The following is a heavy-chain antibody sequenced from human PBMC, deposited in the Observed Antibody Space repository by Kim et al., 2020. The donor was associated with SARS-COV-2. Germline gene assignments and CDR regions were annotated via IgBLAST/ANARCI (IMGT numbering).Heavy chain of an antibody. V-gene: IGHV3-53*01. CDR3: ARRPWGYYFDY. D-gene: IGHD3-16*01. CDR2: T. Sequence: TYYADSVKGRFTISRDNSKNTLYLQMNSLRAEDTAVYYCARRPWGYYFDYWGQGTLVTVSS. J-gene: IGHJ4*02.